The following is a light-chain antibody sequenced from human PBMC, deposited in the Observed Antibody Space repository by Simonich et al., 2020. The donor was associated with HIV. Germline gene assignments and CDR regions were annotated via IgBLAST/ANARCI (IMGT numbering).Light chain of an antibody. V-gene: IGKV4-1*01. CDR3: QQYYRTPLT. Sequence: DIVMTQSPDSLAVSLGERATINCNASQSVLYSSNNKHYFAWSQQKPGQPPNLLIHWASTLEAGVPDRFSASGSGTDFTLTISSLQTEDVAVYYCQQYYRTPLTFGGGTKVEIK. CDR1: QSVLYSSNNKHY. J-gene: IGKJ4*01. CDR2: WAS.